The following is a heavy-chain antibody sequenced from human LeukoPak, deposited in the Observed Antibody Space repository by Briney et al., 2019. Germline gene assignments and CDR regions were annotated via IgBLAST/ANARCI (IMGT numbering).Heavy chain of an antibody. CDR3: VSGTIFGVTITDC. Sequence: GGSLRLSCAASGFTVSTIHVSWVRQAPGKGLEWVSIIYTGGSAQYAESMKGRFTISRDSSRDTVYLQMNSLRAEDTAVYYCVSGTIFGVTITDCWGQGTLVTVSS. CDR2: IYTGGSA. V-gene: IGHV3-53*01. CDR1: GFTVSTIH. D-gene: IGHD3-3*01. J-gene: IGHJ4*02.